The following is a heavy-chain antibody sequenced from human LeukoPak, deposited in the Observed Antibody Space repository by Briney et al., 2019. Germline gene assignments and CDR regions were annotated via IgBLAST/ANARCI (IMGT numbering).Heavy chain of an antibody. CDR2: ISSSSSYI. V-gene: IGHV3-21*01. Sequence: GGSLRLSCAASGFTSSSYWMSCVRQAPGKGLEWVSSISSSSSYIYYADSVKGRFTISRDNAKNSLYLQMNSLRAEDTAVYYCARTGIAAAAPGGNWFDPWGQGTLVTVSS. CDR3: ARTGIAAAAPGGNWFDP. J-gene: IGHJ5*02. D-gene: IGHD6-13*01. CDR1: GFTSSSYW.